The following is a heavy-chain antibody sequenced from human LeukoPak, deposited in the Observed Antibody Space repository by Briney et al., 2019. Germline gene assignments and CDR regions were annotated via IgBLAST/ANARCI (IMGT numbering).Heavy chain of an antibody. Sequence: GGSLRLSCAASGFTFSSYEMNWVRQAPGKGLEWVSYIGSSGSAIYYADSVKGRFTISRDNAKNSLYLQMNSLRAEDTAVYYCARAGYSRTGTMYYYYGMDVWGQGTTVTVSS. CDR2: IGSSGSAI. J-gene: IGHJ6*02. V-gene: IGHV3-48*03. CDR1: GFTFSSYE. D-gene: IGHD1-1*01. CDR3: ARAGYSRTGTMYYYYGMDV.